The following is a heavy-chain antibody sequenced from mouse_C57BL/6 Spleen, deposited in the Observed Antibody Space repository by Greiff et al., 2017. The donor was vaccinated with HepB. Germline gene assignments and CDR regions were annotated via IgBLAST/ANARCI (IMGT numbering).Heavy chain of an antibody. CDR3: AKAYGSSYWYSDV. CDR2: IYPGSGST. D-gene: IGHD1-1*01. Sequence: QVQLKQPGAELVKPGASVKLSCKASGYTFTSYWITWVKQRPGQGLEWIGDIYPGSGSTNYNEKFKCKATLTVDTSSSTAYMQLSSLTSEDSAVYYRAKAYGSSYWYSDVWGKGTTVTVSS. V-gene: IGHV1-55*01. J-gene: IGHJ1*03. CDR1: GYTFTSYW.